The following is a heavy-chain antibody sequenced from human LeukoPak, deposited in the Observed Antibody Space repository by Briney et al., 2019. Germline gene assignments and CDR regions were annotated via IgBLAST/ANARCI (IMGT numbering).Heavy chain of an antibody. CDR1: GFTFSSYA. CDR3: ARGRITIFGVAFDAFDI. D-gene: IGHD3-3*01. Sequence: GGSLRLSCAASGFTFSSYAMHWVRQAPGKGLEWVADISYDGSNKYYADSVKSRFTISRDNSKNTLYLQMNSLGAEDTAVYYCARGRITIFGVAFDAFDIWGQGTMVTVSS. J-gene: IGHJ3*02. V-gene: IGHV3-30-3*01. CDR2: ISYDGSNK.